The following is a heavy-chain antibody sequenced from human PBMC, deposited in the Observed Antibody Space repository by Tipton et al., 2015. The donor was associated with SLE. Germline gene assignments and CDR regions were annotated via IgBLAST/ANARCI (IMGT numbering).Heavy chain of an antibody. CDR1: GGSFSGYY. CDR2: INHSGST. D-gene: IGHD3-3*01. J-gene: IGHJ4*02. V-gene: IGHV4-34*01. CDR3: SAGFWSGYHPFDY. Sequence: TLSLTCAVYGGSFSGYYWSWIRQPPGKGLEWIGEINHSGSTYYNPSLKSRVTISVDTSKNQFSLKLSSVTAADTAVYYCSAGFWSGYHPFDYWGQGTLVTVSS.